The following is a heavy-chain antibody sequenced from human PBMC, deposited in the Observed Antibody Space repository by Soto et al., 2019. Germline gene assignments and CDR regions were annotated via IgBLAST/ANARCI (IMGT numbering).Heavy chain of an antibody. V-gene: IGHV4-61*01. Sequence: QVQLQESGPGLVKPSETLSLTCTVSGDSVSSGSYYWSWIRQPPGKGLEWIGYIYYSGSTNYNPSLKSRVTISVDTSKNQLSLKLSSVTAADTAVYYCARDDDWFDPWGQGTLVTVSS. CDR2: IYYSGST. CDR3: ARDDDWFDP. J-gene: IGHJ5*02. CDR1: GDSVSSGSYY.